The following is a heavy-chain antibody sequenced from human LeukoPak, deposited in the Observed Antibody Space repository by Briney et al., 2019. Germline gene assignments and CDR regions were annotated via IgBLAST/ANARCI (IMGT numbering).Heavy chain of an antibody. CDR2: IRSSSSTI. V-gene: IGHV3-48*01. Sequence: GGSLRLSCAASGFTFSGYTMNWVRQAPGKGLEWVSYIRSSSSTIYYADSVKGRFTISRDNAKNSLYLQMNSLRAEDTAVYSCARGNSYMDVWGKGTTVTVSS. J-gene: IGHJ6*03. CDR3: ARGNSYMDV. CDR1: GFTFSGYT.